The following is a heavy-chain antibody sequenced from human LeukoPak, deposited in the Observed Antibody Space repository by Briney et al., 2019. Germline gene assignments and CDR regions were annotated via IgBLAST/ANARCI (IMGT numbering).Heavy chain of an antibody. V-gene: IGHV3-74*01. J-gene: IGHJ3*02. CDR1: GFTFSGYW. Sequence: PGGSLRLSCAASGFTFSGYWMHWVRQPPGKGLVWVSRISSDGSSTSYADSVKGRFTISRDSAKNTLYLQVNSLRAEDTAVYYCARVRNGAFDIWGQGTMVTVSS. D-gene: IGHD3-10*01. CDR3: ARVRNGAFDI. CDR2: ISSDGSST.